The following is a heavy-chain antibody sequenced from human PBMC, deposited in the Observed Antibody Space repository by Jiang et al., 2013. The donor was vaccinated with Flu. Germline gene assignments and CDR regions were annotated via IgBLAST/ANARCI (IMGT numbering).Heavy chain of an antibody. CDR3: ARGYYDSSGYPVFDY. CDR2: IYYSGST. D-gene: IGHD3-22*01. J-gene: IGHJ4*02. Sequence: GSGLVKPSETLSLTCTVSGGPISSYYWSWIRQPPGKGLEWIGYIYYSGSTNYNPSLKSRVTISVDTSKNQFSLKLSSVTAADTAVYYCARGYYDSSGYPVFDYWGQGTLVTVSS. V-gene: IGHV4-59*01. CDR1: GGPISSYY.